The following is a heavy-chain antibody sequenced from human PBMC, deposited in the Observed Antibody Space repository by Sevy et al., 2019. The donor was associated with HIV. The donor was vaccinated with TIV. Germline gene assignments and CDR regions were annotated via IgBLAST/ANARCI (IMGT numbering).Heavy chain of an antibody. D-gene: IGHD6-19*01. V-gene: IGHV4-59*01. CDR1: GGSISSYY. CDR2: IYYSGST. J-gene: IGHJ5*02. CDR3: ARRSGWYWWWFDP. Sequence: SETLSLTCTVPGGSISSYYWSWIRQPPGKGLEWIGYIYYSGSTNYNPSLKSRVTISVDTSKNQFSLKLSSVTAADTAVYYCARRSGWYWWWFDPWGQGTLVTVSS.